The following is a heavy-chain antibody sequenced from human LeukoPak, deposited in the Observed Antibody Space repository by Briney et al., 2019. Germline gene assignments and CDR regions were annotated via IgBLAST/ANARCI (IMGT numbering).Heavy chain of an antibody. CDR3: ARERVLYSSSWYYFDY. CDR1: GGSISSYF. V-gene: IGHV4-4*07. Sequence: PSETLSLTCTVSGGSISSYFWSCIRQPAGKGLEWIGRIYTSGSTNYNPSLKSRVTMSVDTSKHQFSLKLSSVTAADTAVYYCARERVLYSSSWYYFDYWGQGTLVTVSS. CDR2: IYTSGST. D-gene: IGHD6-13*01. J-gene: IGHJ4*02.